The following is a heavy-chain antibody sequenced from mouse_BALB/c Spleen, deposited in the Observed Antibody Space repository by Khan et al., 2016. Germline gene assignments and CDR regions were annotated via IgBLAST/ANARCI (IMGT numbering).Heavy chain of an antibody. J-gene: IGHJ3*01. CDR2: ISYSGST. V-gene: IGHV3-2*02. Sequence: EVQLVESGPGLVKPSQSLSLTCTVTGYSITSDYAWNWIRQFPGNKLEWMGYISYSGSTSYNPSLKSRISITRDTSKNQFFLQLNSVTTKDTATYYWARNGNRYERTWFVYWGQGTLVTVSA. D-gene: IGHD2-14*01. CDR1: GYSITSDYA. CDR3: ARNGNRYERTWFVY.